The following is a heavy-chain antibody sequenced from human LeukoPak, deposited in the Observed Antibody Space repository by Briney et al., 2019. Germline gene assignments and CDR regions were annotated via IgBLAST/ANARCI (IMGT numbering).Heavy chain of an antibody. CDR2: INHSGRT. CDR1: GGSFSAYY. CDR3: ARSPRYSGYDYGSDY. V-gene: IGHV4-34*01. D-gene: IGHD5-12*01. J-gene: IGHJ4*02. Sequence: SEILSLTCAVYGGSFSAYYWSWIRQPPGKGLEWIGEINHSGRTNYNASLKSRVTISVDTSKNQFSLKMSYVTAADTAVYYCARSPRYSGYDYGSDYWGRGILVTVSS.